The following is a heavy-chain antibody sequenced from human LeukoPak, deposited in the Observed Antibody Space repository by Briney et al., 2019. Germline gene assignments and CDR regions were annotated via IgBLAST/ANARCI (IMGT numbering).Heavy chain of an antibody. CDR3: AKGAYDNSGSYWADAFDI. V-gene: IGHV3-23*01. Sequence: GGSLRLSCAASGFTFGSYAMSWVRQAPGKGLEWVSAISGSGGSTYYADSVKGRFTISRDNSKNTLYLQMNSLRAEDTAVYYCAKGAYDNSGSYWADAFDIWGQGTMVTVSS. CDR2: ISGSGGST. D-gene: IGHD3-22*01. CDR1: GFTFGSYA. J-gene: IGHJ3*02.